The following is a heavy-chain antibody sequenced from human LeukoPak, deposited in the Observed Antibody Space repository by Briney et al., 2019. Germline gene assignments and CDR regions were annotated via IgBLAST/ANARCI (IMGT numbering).Heavy chain of an antibody. CDR3: ARIGHEDYYFDY. V-gene: IGHV4-59*01. CDR2: IYYNGST. CDR1: GGSISSYY. J-gene: IGHJ4*02. Sequence: SETLTLTCTVSGGSISSYYWSWIRQPPGKGLEWIAYIYYNGSTNYNPSLMSRVTISVDTSKNQFSLKLSSVTAADTAVYYCARIGHEDYYFDYWGQGTLVTVSS.